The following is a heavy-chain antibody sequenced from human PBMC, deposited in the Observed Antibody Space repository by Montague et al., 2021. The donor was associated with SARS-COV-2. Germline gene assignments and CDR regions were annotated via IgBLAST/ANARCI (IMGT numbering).Heavy chain of an antibody. D-gene: IGHD3-10*01. CDR2: IFYDGST. Sequence: SETLSLPCIVSGGSISSRTYYWGWIRQPPGKGLEWIGSIFYDGSTYYNPSLKSRVTISVDTSKNQFSLNLSSVTAADTAVYYCARHGPNDYYHSRYFDLWGRGTLVTVSS. CDR3: ARHGPNDYYHSRYFDL. CDR1: GGSISSRTYY. V-gene: IGHV4-39*01. J-gene: IGHJ2*01.